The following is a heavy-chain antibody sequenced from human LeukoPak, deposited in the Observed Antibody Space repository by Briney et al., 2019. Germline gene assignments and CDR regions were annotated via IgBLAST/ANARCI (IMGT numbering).Heavy chain of an antibody. J-gene: IGHJ4*02. CDR3: ARVRIYDSSGYLFDY. CDR2: IYYSGST. V-gene: IGHV4-59*01. Sequence: PSETLSLTCTVSGGSISSYYWSWIRQPPGKGLEWIGYIYYSGSTNYNPSLKSRVTISVDTSKNQFSLKLSSVTAADTAVYYCARVRIYDSSGYLFDYWGQGTLVTVSS. CDR1: GGSISSYY. D-gene: IGHD3-22*01.